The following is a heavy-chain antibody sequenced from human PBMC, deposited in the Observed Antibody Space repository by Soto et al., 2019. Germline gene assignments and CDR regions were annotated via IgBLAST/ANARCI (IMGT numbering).Heavy chain of an antibody. CDR1: GFTFSSYA. CDR2: ISGSGGST. Sequence: EVQLLESGGGLVQPGGSLRLSCAASGFTFSSYAMSWVRQAPGKGLEWVSAISGSGGSTYYADSVKGRFTISRDNSKNTLYLQMNSLRAEDTAVYYCAKGDSSGYYKLPDFDYWGQGTLVTVSS. J-gene: IGHJ4*02. CDR3: AKGDSSGYYKLPDFDY. V-gene: IGHV3-23*01. D-gene: IGHD3-22*01.